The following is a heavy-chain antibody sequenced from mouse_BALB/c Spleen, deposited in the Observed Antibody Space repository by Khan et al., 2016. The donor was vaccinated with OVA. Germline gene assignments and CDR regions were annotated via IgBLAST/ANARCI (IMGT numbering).Heavy chain of an antibody. CDR1: GYTFSDYV. CDR2: IFPGSGTP. J-gene: IGHJ3*01. D-gene: IGHD2-14*01. CDR3: ARGGYSVFAY. V-gene: IGHV1-77*01. Sequence: QVQLKESGPELVKPGASMKVSCKASGYTFSDYVIGWVKKRTGQGLEWIGDIFPGSGTPYYNEKLKDKATLTADKSSSPAYMQLSSLTSEASAVYYSARGGYSVFAYWGQGTLVTVSA.